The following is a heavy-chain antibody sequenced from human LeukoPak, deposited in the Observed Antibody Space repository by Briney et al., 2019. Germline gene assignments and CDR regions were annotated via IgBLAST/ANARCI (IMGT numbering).Heavy chain of an antibody. Sequence: ASVKVSCEASGYTFTNYDMNWVRQATGQGLEWMGWMNPNSGNTGYAQKFQGRVTMTRNTSISTAYMELSSLRSEDTAVYYCARAIAAAGSNWFDPWGQGTLVTVSS. CDR2: MNPNSGNT. CDR3: ARAIAAAGSNWFDP. D-gene: IGHD6-13*01. CDR1: GYTFTNYD. J-gene: IGHJ5*02. V-gene: IGHV1-8*01.